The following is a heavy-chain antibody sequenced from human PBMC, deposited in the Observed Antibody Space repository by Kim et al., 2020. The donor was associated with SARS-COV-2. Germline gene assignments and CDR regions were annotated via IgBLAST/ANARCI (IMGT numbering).Heavy chain of an antibody. Sequence: ASVKVSCKASGYTFNSYGFRWVRQAPGQGLEWMGWISAYNGNTNYAQTLQGRVTMTTDTSTNTAYMELRSLRSDDTAVYYCARDADGRSYSSSWYPYGMDVWGQGTTVTVSS. CDR1: GYTFNSYG. CDR3: ARDADGRSYSSSWYPYGMDV. J-gene: IGHJ6*02. V-gene: IGHV1-18*01. CDR2: ISAYNGNT. D-gene: IGHD6-13*01.